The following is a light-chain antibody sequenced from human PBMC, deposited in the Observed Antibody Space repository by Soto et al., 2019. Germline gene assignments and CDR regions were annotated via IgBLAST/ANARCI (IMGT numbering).Light chain of an antibody. V-gene: IGKV1-33*01. CDR1: LDIRYF. J-gene: IGKJ4*01. CDR3: QQHDNLPLT. Sequence: DIQMTQSASSLSASVGDRVTITCQASLDIRYFLNWYQQKPGKAPKVLIYDASILETGVPSRFSGSGSGTDFRFTISSLQPEDIATYYCQQHDNLPLTFGGGTKVDI. CDR2: DAS.